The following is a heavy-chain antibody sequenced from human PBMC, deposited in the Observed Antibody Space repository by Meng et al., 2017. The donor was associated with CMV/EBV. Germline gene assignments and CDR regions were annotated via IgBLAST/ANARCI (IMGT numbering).Heavy chain of an antibody. D-gene: IGHD2-2*01. V-gene: IGHV3-74*01. CDR3: ARDKGSTGPPFDY. CDR1: GFTFSSYW. CDR2: INSDGSST. J-gene: IGHJ4*02. Sequence: EASGFTFSSYWMHWVRQAPGKGLVWVSRINSDGSSTSYADSVKGRFTISRDNAKNTLYLQMNSLRAEDTAVYYCARDKGSTGPPFDYWGQGTLVTVSS.